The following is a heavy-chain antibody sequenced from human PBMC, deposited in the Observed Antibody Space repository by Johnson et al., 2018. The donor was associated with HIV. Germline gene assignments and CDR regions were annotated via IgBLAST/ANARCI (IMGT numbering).Heavy chain of an antibody. CDR3: ARAGDYDAFDI. D-gene: IGHD3-16*01. CDR1: GFTVSSNY. CDR2: IYSGGRT. J-gene: IGHJ3*02. Sequence: EVQLVESGGGLVQPGGSLRLSCAASGFTVSSNYMSWVRQAPGKGLEWVSVIYSGGRTYYADSVKGRFTISRDNSKHTLYLQTNSLRAEDTAVYYCARAGDYDAFDIWGQGTMVTVSS. V-gene: IGHV3-66*01.